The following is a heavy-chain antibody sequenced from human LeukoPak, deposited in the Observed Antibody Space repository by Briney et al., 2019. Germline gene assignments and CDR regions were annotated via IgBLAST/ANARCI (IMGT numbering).Heavy chain of an antibody. CDR2: INSDGSNI. CDR1: GFPFNSSW. V-gene: IGHV3-74*03. J-gene: IGHJ4*02. Sequence: GGALGLSCAAPGFPFNSSWMHWVRPAPGKGLVWVSHINSDGSNIKYADSVKGRFTISRDNAKNTLSLQMNSLRAEDTAVYYCARGSPLGGNWGQGTLVTVSS. CDR3: ARGSPLGGN.